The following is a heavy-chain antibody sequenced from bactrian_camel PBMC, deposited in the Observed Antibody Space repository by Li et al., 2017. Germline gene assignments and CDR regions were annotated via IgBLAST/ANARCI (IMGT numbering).Heavy chain of an antibody. CDR3: AAMGGYECASGSWSKLTPAFGV. J-gene: IGHJ4*01. CDR2: IDKNGMT. Sequence: QLVESGGGSVQAGGSLRLSCAVSLPTYNTYIMGWFRQAPGKEREGVAAIDKNGMTTYADAVTGRFTISQDNAKNTLYLQMNSLKPDDTGMYYCAAMGGYECASGSWSKLTPAFGVWGQGTQVTVS. D-gene: IGHD3*01. V-gene: IGHV3S55*01. CDR1: LPTYNTYI.